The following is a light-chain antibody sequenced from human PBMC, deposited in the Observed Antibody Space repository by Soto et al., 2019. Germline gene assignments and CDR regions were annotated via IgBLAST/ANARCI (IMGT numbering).Light chain of an antibody. Sequence: EIVLTQSPGTLSLSPGERATLSCRAGQSVSSSYLAWYQHKPGQAPRLLIYGASSRATGIPGRFSGSGSGTDFTLSISRLEPEDFAVYYCQQYGSSPYTFGQGTKLEIK. CDR2: GAS. J-gene: IGKJ2*01. CDR3: QQYGSSPYT. V-gene: IGKV3-20*01. CDR1: QSVSSSY.